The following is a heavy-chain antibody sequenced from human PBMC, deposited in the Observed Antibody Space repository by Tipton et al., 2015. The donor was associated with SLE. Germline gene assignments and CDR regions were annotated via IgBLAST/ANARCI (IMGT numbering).Heavy chain of an antibody. J-gene: IGHJ4*02. V-gene: IGHV3-30*04. CDR1: GFTFSSYA. D-gene: IGHD2-2*01. CDR2: ISYDGSNK. Sequence: SLRLSCAASGFTFSSYAMHWVRQAPGKGLEWVAVISYDGSNKYYADSVKGRFTISRDNSKNTLYLQMNSLRAEDTAVYYCARPAHYWGQGTLVTVSS. CDR3: ARPAHY.